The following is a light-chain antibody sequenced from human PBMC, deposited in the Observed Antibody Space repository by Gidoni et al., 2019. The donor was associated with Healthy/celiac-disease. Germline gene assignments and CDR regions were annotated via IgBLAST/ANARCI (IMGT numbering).Light chain of an antibody. CDR3: QQYGSSPPRT. CDR1: QSVSSSY. CDR2: GAS. V-gene: IGKV3-20*01. Sequence: EIVLTQSTGTLSLSPGERATLPCRASQSVSSSYLAWYQQNPGQAPRLLIYGASSRATGIPDRVSGSGSGTDFTLTISRLEPEDFAVYYCQQYGSSPPRTFGQGTKVEIK. J-gene: IGKJ1*01.